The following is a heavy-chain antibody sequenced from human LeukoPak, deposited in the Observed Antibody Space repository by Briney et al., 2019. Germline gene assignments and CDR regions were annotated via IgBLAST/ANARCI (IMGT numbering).Heavy chain of an antibody. CDR1: GVSMSSGGYY. CDR2: IYHSGSI. CDR3: ARGLRLDPYFDY. Sequence: PSETLSLTCTVSGVSMSSGGYYWNWIRQHPGKGLEWVGYIYHSGSIYYNPSLTSRLSMSVDPSRNQFSLRLTSVTPADTAVYYCARGLRLDPYFDYWGRGRLVTVSS. J-gene: IGHJ4*02. V-gene: IGHV4-31*03. D-gene: IGHD2-21*02.